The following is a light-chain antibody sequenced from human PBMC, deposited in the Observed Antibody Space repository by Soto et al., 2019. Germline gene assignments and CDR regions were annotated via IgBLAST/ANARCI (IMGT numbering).Light chain of an antibody. J-gene: IGLJ2*01. Sequence: QSVLTQPPSVSAAPGQKVTISCSGSSSNIGNNYVSWYQQLPGTAPKLLIYENNKRPSGIPDRFSGSKSGTPATLGITGLQTGDEADYYCGTWDSSLSAGGVFGGGTKLTVL. CDR2: ENN. CDR1: SSNIGNNY. CDR3: GTWDSSLSAGGV. V-gene: IGLV1-51*02.